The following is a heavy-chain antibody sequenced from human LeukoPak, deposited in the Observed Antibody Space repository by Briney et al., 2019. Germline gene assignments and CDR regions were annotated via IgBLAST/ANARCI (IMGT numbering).Heavy chain of an antibody. V-gene: IGHV1-69*04. CDR1: GGTFSSYA. CDR2: IIPIFGIA. CDR3: ARGGAVAPSYYYYGMDV. D-gene: IGHD6-19*01. Sequence: SVKVSCKASGGTFSSYAISWVRQVPGQGLEWMGRIIPIFGIANYAQKFQGRVTITADKSTSTAYMELSSLRSEDTAVYYCARGGAVAPSYYYYGMDVWGQGTTVTVSS. J-gene: IGHJ6*02.